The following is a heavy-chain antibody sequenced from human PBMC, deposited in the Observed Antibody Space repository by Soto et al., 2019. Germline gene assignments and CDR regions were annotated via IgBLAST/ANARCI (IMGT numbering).Heavy chain of an antibody. J-gene: IGHJ3*02. Sequence: ASVKVSCKASGYTFTSYGISWVRQAPGQGLEWMGWISAYNGNTNYAQKLQGRVTMTTDTSTSTAYMELRSLRSDDTAVYYCARDRQKMWIPNAFDIWGQGTMVTVSS. D-gene: IGHD5-12*01. CDR2: ISAYNGNT. CDR3: ARDRQKMWIPNAFDI. CDR1: GYTFTSYG. V-gene: IGHV1-18*01.